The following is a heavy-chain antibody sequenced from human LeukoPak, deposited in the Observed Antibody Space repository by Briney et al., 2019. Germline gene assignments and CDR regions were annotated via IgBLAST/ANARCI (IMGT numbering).Heavy chain of an antibody. V-gene: IGHV4-59*08. CDR3: ARRGAFVI. CDR1: GGSISTYY. J-gene: IGHJ3*02. CDR2: VHYSGSS. Sequence: PSETLSLTCTVSGGSISTYYWSWIRQPPGKGLEWIGYVHYSGSSDYNPSLKSRVTISLDTSKNQLSLKLSSVTAADTAVYYCARRGAFVIWGQGTMVTVSS.